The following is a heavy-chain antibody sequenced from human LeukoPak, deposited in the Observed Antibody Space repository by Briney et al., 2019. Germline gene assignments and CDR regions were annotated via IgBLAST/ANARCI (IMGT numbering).Heavy chain of an antibody. J-gene: IGHJ4*02. Sequence: SETLSLTCTVSGDSIRIGSYYWSWIRQPPGKGLEWIGEINHSGSTNYNPSLKSRVTISVDTSKNQFSLKLSSVTAADTAVYYCARGKRYYDILTGYYPFDYWGQGTLVTVSS. CDR3: ARGKRYYDILTGYYPFDY. CDR2: INHSGST. D-gene: IGHD3-9*01. V-gene: IGHV4-39*07. CDR1: GDSIRIGSYY.